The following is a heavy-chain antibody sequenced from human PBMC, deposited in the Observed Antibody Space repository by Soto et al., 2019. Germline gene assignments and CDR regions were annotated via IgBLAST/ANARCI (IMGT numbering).Heavy chain of an antibody. Sequence: EVQLVESGGVLVQTGESLRLSCAASGFTFSNYNMIWVRQAPGKGLEWVSYISSTGSTIHYAASVKGRFTISRDNAKNSLYLQMSSLTGEDTAVYYCARDLSADYWGQGTLVTVSS. CDR1: GFTFSNYN. V-gene: IGHV3-48*01. CDR2: ISSTGSTI. J-gene: IGHJ4*02. CDR3: ARDLSADY. D-gene: IGHD3-10*01.